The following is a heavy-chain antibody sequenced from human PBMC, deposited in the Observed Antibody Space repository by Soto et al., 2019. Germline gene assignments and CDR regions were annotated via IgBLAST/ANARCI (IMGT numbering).Heavy chain of an antibody. D-gene: IGHD3-22*01. Sequence: PGGSLRLSCAASGFTFSSYAMHWVRQAPGKGLEWVAVISYDGSNKYYADSVKGRFTISRDNSKNTLYLQMNSLRAEDTAVYYCAKDYYDSSGYLDYWGQGTLVTVSS. CDR1: GFTFSSYA. CDR2: ISYDGSNK. J-gene: IGHJ4*02. V-gene: IGHV3-30-3*02. CDR3: AKDYYDSSGYLDY.